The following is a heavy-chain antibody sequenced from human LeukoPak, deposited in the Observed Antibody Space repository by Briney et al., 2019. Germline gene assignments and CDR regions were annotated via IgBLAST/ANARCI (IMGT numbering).Heavy chain of an antibody. CDR3: ARGRRQYYDSSGYYFDY. CDR2: MNPNSGNT. CDR1: GYTFTSYD. Sequence: ASVKVSCKASGYTFTSYDINWVRQATGQGLEWMGWMNPNSGNTGYAQKFQGRVTMTRNTSISTACMELSSLRSEDTAVYYCARGRRQYYDSSGYYFDYWGQGTLVTVSS. D-gene: IGHD3-22*01. V-gene: IGHV1-8*01. J-gene: IGHJ4*02.